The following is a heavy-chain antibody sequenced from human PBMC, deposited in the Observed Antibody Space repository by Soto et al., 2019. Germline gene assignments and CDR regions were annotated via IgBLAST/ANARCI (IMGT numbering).Heavy chain of an antibody. CDR3: VKDDRILGRRYFDL. Sequence: GGSLRLSCAASGFTFSSYAMTWVRQAPGKGLEWVSSISFSDGGTYYADSVKGRLTISRDNSKNTLFLQMNSLRVEDTAVYYCVKDDRILGRRYFDLWGRGTLVTVSS. V-gene: IGHV3-23*01. CDR1: GFTFSSYA. J-gene: IGHJ2*01. CDR2: ISFSDGGT. D-gene: IGHD2-15*01.